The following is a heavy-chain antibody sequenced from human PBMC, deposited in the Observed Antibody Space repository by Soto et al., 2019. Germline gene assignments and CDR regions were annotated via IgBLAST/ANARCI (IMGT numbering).Heavy chain of an antibody. J-gene: IGHJ3*02. CDR2: IWYDGSNK. Sequence: QVQLVESGGGVVQPGRSLRLSCAASGFTFSSYGMHWVRQAPGKGLEWVAVIWYDGSNKYSADSVKGRFTISRHNAKNALYLQMNSRRAEDAAVSYWACDGKGYAFGIWGEGAMVTVSS. V-gene: IGHV3-33*01. D-gene: IGHD1-1*01. CDR1: GFTFSSYG. CDR3: ACDGKGYAFGI.